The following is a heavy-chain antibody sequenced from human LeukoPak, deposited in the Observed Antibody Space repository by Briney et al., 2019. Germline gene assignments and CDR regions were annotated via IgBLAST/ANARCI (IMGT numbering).Heavy chain of an antibody. CDR2: IWYDGSNK. CDR1: GFTVSSNY. J-gene: IGHJ4*02. D-gene: IGHD7-27*01. Sequence: GGSLRLSCAASGFTVSSNYMSWVRQAPGKGLEWVAIIWYDGSNKYYADSVKGRFTISRDNSKNTLYLQMNSLRAEDTAVYYCARDSTGDGVDYWGQGTLVTVSS. V-gene: IGHV3-33*08. CDR3: ARDSTGDGVDY.